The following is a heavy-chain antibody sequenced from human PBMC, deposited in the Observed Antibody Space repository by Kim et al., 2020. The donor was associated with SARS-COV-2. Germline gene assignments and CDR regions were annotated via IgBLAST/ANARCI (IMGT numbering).Heavy chain of an antibody. V-gene: IGHV4-34*01. J-gene: IGHJ4*02. Sequence: YNPSLKDRITRSVDTSKNQCSLKLSSVTAADTAVYYCARRELLRGGKVDYWGQGTLVTVSS. CDR3: ARRELLRGGKVDY. D-gene: IGHD1-26*01.